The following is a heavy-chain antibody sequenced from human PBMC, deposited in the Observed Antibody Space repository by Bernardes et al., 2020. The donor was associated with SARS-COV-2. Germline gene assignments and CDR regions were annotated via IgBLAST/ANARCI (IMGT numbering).Heavy chain of an antibody. CDR1: GYTFTHYY. V-gene: IGHV1-2*02. CDR3: ARGPISSIGY. D-gene: IGHD3-10*01. J-gene: IGHJ4*02. CDR2: INPSSGVT. Sequence: ASVKVSCKASGYTFTHYYIHWVRQAPGQGFEWMGWINPSSGVTNYAQKFQGGVTMTRDTSISTAYMELSSLRADDTAVFYCARGPISSIGYWGQGSLVTVSS.